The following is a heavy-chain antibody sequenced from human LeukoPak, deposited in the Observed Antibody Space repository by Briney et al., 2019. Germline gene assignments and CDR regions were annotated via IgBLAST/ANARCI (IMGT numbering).Heavy chain of an antibody. CDR2: IYPGDSNT. Sequence: GESLKISCQGSGYSFTSYWIGWVRQMPGKGLEWMRIIYPGDSNTTTRPSCQAQVTISADKSISTAYLQWSSLKASDTAMYYCARTYCSSTSCNFDYWGQGTLVTVSS. J-gene: IGHJ4*02. D-gene: IGHD2-2*01. V-gene: IGHV5-51*01. CDR3: ARTYCSSTSCNFDY. CDR1: GYSFTSYW.